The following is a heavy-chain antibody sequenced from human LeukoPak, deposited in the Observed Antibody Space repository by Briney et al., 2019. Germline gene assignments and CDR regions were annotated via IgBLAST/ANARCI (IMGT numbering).Heavy chain of an antibody. CDR2: ISYDGSNK. Sequence: GGSLRLSCAASGFTFSSYGMHWVRQAPGKGLEWVAVISYDGSNKYYADPVKGRFTISRDNSKNTLYLQMNSLRAEDTAVYYCARVGRGAFDYWGQGTLVTVSS. J-gene: IGHJ4*02. CDR1: GFTFSSYG. V-gene: IGHV3-30*19. CDR3: ARVGRGAFDY.